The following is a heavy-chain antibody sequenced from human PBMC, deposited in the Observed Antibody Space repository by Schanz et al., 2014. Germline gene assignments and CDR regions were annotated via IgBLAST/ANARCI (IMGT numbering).Heavy chain of an antibody. CDR2: IYYRGNT. CDR3: ARVPEPGWFDP. CDR1: GDSISSAY. J-gene: IGHJ5*02. V-gene: IGHV4-31*03. D-gene: IGHD1-26*01. Sequence: QVQLQESGPGLVEPSQTLSLTCTVSGDSISSAYWSWIRQHPGKGLEWIGFIYYRGNTYYNPSLKRRVSISLDPSKTQIFLNQNSLTAADTAVYYCARVPEPGWFDPWGQGTLVTVSS.